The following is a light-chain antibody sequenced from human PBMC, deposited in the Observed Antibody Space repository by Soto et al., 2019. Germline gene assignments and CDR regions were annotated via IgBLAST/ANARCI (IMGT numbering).Light chain of an antibody. CDR2: KAS. CDR3: QQYDSYPLT. J-gene: IGKJ4*01. V-gene: IGKV1-5*03. Sequence: DIQMTQSPSTLSASAGDRVTITCRASQSIGSWLAWHQQEPGKAPKLLIYKASSLESGVPSRFSGSGSGTEFTLSISSLQPDDSATYYCQQYDSYPLTFGGGTKVDIK. CDR1: QSIGSW.